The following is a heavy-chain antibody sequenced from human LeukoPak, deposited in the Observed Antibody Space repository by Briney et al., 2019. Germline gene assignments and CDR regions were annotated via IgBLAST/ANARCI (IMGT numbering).Heavy chain of an antibody. D-gene: IGHD4-23*01. Sequence: SETLSLTCVLYGGSSTNYFWSWIRQPPGKGLEWIGEINRSASTNYNPSLKSRVALSVDTSKNQFSLKLNSVTAADTAVYYCARVPYGGNSGVGAFDIWGQGTMVTVSS. CDR3: ARVPYGGNSGVGAFDI. V-gene: IGHV4-34*01. J-gene: IGHJ3*02. CDR2: INRSAST. CDR1: GGSSTNYF.